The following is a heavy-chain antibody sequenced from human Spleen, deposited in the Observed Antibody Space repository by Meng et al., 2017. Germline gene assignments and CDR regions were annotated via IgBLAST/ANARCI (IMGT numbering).Heavy chain of an antibody. CDR2: IKQDGSKE. Sequence: GESLKISCAASGFIFSNYWMSWVRQAPGKGLEWVANIKQDGSKEYYVDSVKGRFTISRDNAKNSLYLQMNSLRAEDTAVYYCASYSASYAFGIWGQGTMVTVSS. CDR3: ASYSASYAFGI. D-gene: IGHD1-26*01. CDR1: GFIFSNYW. V-gene: IGHV3-7*01. J-gene: IGHJ3*02.